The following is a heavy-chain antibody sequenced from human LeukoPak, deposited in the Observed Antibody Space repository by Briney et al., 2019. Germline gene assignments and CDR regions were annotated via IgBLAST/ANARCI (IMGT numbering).Heavy chain of an antibody. J-gene: IGHJ4*02. CDR3: AKVPLPILPDY. V-gene: IGHV3-23*01. CDR1: GFTFSSYA. Sequence: VGSLRLSCAASGFTFSSYAMSWDRQAPGDGLGWVSSISGSGGSTYYADSLQGRFTISRDNSKNTLYLQMNSLRAEDTAVYYCAKVPLPILPDYWGQGTLVTISS. D-gene: IGHD3-16*01. CDR2: ISGSGGST.